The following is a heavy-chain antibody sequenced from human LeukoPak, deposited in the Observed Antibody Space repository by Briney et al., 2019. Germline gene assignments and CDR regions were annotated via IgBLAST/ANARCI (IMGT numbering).Heavy chain of an antibody. D-gene: IGHD2-15*01. Sequence: SSETLSLTCTVSGGSISSYYWSWIRQPPGKGLEWIGSIYHSGSTYYNPSLKSRVTISVDTSKNQFSLKLSSVTAADTAVYYCARIRLLAAYWGQGTLVTVSS. CDR2: IYHSGST. CDR1: GGSISSYY. J-gene: IGHJ4*02. CDR3: ARIRLLAAY. V-gene: IGHV4-59*08.